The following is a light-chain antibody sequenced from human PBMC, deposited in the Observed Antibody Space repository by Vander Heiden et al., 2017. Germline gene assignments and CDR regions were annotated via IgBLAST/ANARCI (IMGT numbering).Light chain of an antibody. Sequence: EIVLTQFPATLSLSPGERATLSCRASQSVSTSLAWYQQKPGQAPRLLIYDASNRATGIPARFSGSGSGTDFTLTISSLEPEDFAVYYCQQRSNWPLSTFGQGSRLEIK. CDR3: QQRSNWPLST. CDR2: DAS. V-gene: IGKV3-11*01. CDR1: QSVSTS. J-gene: IGKJ2*01.